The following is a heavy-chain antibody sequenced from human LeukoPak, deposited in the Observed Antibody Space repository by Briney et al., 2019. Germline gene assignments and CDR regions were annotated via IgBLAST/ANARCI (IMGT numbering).Heavy chain of an antibody. Sequence: ASVKVSCKASGYTFTSYGISWVRQAPGQGLEWMGWISAYNGNTNYAQKLQGRVTMTTDTSTSTAYMELRSLRSDDTAVDYCARDHGGNSGYYFDYWGQGTLVTVSS. V-gene: IGHV1-18*01. J-gene: IGHJ4*02. CDR3: ARDHGGNSGYYFDY. CDR1: GYTFTSYG. D-gene: IGHD4-23*01. CDR2: ISAYNGNT.